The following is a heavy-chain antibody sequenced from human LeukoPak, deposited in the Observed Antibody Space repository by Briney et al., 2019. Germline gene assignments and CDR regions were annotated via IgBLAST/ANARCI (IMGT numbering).Heavy chain of an antibody. V-gene: IGHV3-48*01. J-gene: IGHJ5*02. CDR1: GFTFSSYS. CDR3: ARHDWLDP. Sequence: GGSLRLSCAASGFTFSSYSMNWVRQAPGKGLEWVSYISSSSSTIYYADSVKGRFTISGDNAKKSLYLQMNSLRAEDTAVYYCARHDWLDPWGRGTLVTVSS. CDR2: ISSSSSTI.